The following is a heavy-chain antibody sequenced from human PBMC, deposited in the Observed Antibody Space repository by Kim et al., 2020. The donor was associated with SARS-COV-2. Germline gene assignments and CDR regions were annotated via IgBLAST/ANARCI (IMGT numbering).Heavy chain of an antibody. CDR1: GFTFSSYA. V-gene: IGHV3-30-3*01. CDR2: ISYAAVTK. J-gene: IGHJ6*02. D-gene: IGHD3-3*01. CDR3: ARDRSFCSDSACSGLYHSGLDM. Sequence: GGSLRLSCEASGFTFSSYALHWVRQAPGKGLEWVAVISYAAVTKYYAESVKGRFTISRDNSENTLYLQMNGLKAEDTAVYYCARDRSFCSDSACSGLYHSGLDMWGQGTTVTVSS.